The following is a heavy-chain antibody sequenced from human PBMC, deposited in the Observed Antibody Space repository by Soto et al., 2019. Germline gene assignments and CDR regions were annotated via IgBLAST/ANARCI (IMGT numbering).Heavy chain of an antibody. V-gene: IGHV4-31*03. CDR2: IFHTGST. CDR3: ARAVPGYYYGMDV. J-gene: IGHJ6*02. CDR1: GGSISSGGYY. Sequence: SETLSLTCTVSGGSISSGGYYWNWIRQHPGKGLEWIGYIFHTGSTNYNPPLKSRVIISVNTSKNQFSLKLTSVTAAETAVYYCARAVPGYYYGMDVWGQGTTVTVSS.